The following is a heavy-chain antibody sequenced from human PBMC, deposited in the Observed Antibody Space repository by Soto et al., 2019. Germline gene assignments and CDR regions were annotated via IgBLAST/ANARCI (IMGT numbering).Heavy chain of an antibody. V-gene: IGHV3-23*01. J-gene: IGHJ4*02. D-gene: IGHD5-12*01. CDR1: GFTFSSYA. CDR2: ISGSGGST. Sequence: GGSLRLSCAASGFTFSSYAMSWVRQAPGKGLEWVSAISGSGGSTYYADSVKGRFTISRDNSKNTLYVQMNSLRAEDTAVYYCAKDSLSRDGYNYWGQGTLVTVSS. CDR3: AKDSLSRDGYNY.